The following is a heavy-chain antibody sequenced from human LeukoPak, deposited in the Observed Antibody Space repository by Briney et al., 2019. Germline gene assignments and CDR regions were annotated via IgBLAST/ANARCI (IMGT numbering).Heavy chain of an antibody. J-gene: IGHJ4*02. CDR2: IRSKAYGGTT. Sequence: GGSLRLSCTASGFTFGDYAMSWVRQAPGKGLEWVGFIRSKAYGGTTEYAASVKGRFTISRDDSKSIAYLQMNSLKTEDTAVYYCTREWGLPTIPLDYWGQETLVTVSS. V-gene: IGHV3-49*04. D-gene: IGHD5-12*01. CDR1: GFTFGDYA. CDR3: TREWGLPTIPLDY.